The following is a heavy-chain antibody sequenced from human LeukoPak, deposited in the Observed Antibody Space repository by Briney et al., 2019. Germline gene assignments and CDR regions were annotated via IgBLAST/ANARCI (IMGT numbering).Heavy chain of an antibody. D-gene: IGHD6-6*01. CDR1: GGSISSGGYY. V-gene: IGHV4-31*03. CDR3: ARGNAAGRPGISFDI. Sequence: SQTLSLTCTVSGGSISSGGYYWSWIRQHPGKGLEWIGRTPYSESTNYNPSLKSRVTISVDTSKNQFSLRLSSVTAADTAVYYCARGNAAGRPGISFDIWGQGTTVTVSS. J-gene: IGHJ3*02. CDR2: TPYSEST.